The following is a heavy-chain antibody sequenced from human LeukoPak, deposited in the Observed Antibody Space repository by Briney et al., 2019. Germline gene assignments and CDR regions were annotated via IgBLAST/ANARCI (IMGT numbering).Heavy chain of an antibody. CDR3: ARGDTAMAYWYFDL. CDR1: GFTFSSYW. V-gene: IGHV3-74*01. Sequence: PGGSLRLSCAASGFTFSSYWMHWVRQAPGKGLVWVSRINSDGSSTSYADSVKGRVTISRDNAKNTLYLQMNSLRAEDTAVYYCARGDTAMAYWYFDLWGRGTLVTVSS. J-gene: IGHJ2*01. D-gene: IGHD5-18*01. CDR2: INSDGSST.